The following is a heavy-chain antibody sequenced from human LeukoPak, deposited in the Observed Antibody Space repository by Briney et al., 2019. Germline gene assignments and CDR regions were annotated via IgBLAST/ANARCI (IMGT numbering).Heavy chain of an antibody. CDR3: ARIYYFGDNNWRYFDN. Sequence: PGGSLRLSCAASGFTFNSYRMSWVRQAPGKGLEWVANIDPDGSEKQYGDSVKGRFTTSRDNAKNSLYLQMNSLRAEDTAIYYCARIYYFGDNNWRYFDNWGQGTLVTVSS. CDR1: GFTFNSYR. V-gene: IGHV3-7*01. CDR2: IDPDGSEK. J-gene: IGHJ4*02. D-gene: IGHD3-10*01.